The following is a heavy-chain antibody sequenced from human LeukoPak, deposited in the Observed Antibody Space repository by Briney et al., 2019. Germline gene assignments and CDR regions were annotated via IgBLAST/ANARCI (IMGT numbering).Heavy chain of an antibody. CDR3: ARNRQLWSPFDY. D-gene: IGHD5-18*01. CDR1: GFTYSSYK. CDR2: ISSSGSTK. Sequence: GGSLRLSCAASGFTYSSYKMNWVRQAPGKGLEWVSYISSSGSTKYYADSVKGRFTISRDNAKNSLYLRMDSLRAEDTAVYYCARNRQLWSPFDYWGQGTLVTVSS. V-gene: IGHV3-48*03. J-gene: IGHJ4*02.